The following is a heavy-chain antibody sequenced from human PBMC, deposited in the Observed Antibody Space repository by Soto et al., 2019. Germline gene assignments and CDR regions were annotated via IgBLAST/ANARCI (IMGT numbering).Heavy chain of an antibody. Sequence: QVQVEQSGPEVKKPGASVKVSCKVSGHTLTELSIHWVRQAPGKGLEWMGGFAPEDGETVYAQKFQGRVTMTEDTSTDTAYMELSSLRSEEAAVYYWAMRRLRWLQSPVYDWGQGTLVPGSS. CDR3: AMRRLRWLQSPVYD. J-gene: IGHJ4*02. CDR2: FAPEDGET. CDR1: GHTLTELS. V-gene: IGHV1-24*01. D-gene: IGHD5-12*01.